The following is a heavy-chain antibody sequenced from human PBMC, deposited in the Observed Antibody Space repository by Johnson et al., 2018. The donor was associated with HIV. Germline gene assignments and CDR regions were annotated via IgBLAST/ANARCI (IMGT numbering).Heavy chain of an antibody. CDR3: AKVAVATAAGGVALDI. D-gene: IGHD6-13*01. J-gene: IGHJ3*02. V-gene: IGHV3-33*06. CDR1: GFTFSNYG. CDR2: IWFDGNNK. Sequence: VQLVESGGGVVQPGSSLRLSCAASGFTFSNYGMHWVRQAPGKGLEWVAVIWFDGNNKHYSDSVKGRFTISRDNSNNILYLQMNSLRVEDTAVYYCAKVAVATAAGGVALDIWGPGTMVTVS.